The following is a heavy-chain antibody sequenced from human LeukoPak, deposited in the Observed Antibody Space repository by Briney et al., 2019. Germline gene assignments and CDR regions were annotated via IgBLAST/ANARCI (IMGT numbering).Heavy chain of an antibody. D-gene: IGHD2-15*01. J-gene: IGHJ5*02. V-gene: IGHV3-21*01. Sequence: GGSLRLSCAASGFTFNRYNMNWVRRAPGKGLEWVSSISTSSSYIYYADSVRGRFTISRDNAKNSLYLQMNSLRAEDTAVYSCARGADGVSSNSRGWFDPWGPGTLVTVSS. CDR1: GFTFNRYN. CDR2: ISTSSSYI. CDR3: ARGADGVSSNSRGWFDP.